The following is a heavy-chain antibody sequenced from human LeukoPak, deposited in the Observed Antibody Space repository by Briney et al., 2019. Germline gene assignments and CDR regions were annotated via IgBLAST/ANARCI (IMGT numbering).Heavy chain of an antibody. Sequence: GGSLRLSCAASGFTFANYNFNWVRQAPGQGLEWVSYISSTSSTIYYADSMKGRFTISRDNAKNSLYLQMNSLRAEDTAVYYCARDPPLGMDVWGQGTTVTVSS. V-gene: IGHV3-48*01. CDR1: GFTFANYN. CDR3: ARDPPLGMDV. J-gene: IGHJ6*02. CDR2: ISSTSSTI.